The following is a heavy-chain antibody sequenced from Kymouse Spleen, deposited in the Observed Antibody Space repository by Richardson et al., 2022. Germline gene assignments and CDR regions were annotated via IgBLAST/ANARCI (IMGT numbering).Heavy chain of an antibody. CDR3: TLDTAMVNWFDP. CDR2: IRSKANSYAT. Sequence: EVQLVESGGGLVQPGGSLKLSCAASGFTFSGSAMHWVRQASGKGLEWVGRIRSKANSYATAYAASVKGRFTISRDDSKNTAYLQMNSLKTEDTAVYYCTLDTAMVNWFDPWGQGTLVTVSS. J-gene: IGHJ5*02. D-gene: IGHD5-18,IGHD5-18*01. V-gene: IGHV3-73*02. CDR1: GFTFSGSA.